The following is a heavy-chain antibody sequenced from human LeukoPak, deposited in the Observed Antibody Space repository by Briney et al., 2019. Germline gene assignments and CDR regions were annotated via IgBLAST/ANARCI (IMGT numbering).Heavy chain of an antibody. CDR1: GYTFTGYY. V-gene: IGHV1-2*02. Sequence: ASVKVSCKASGYTFTGYYMHWVRQAPGKGLEWMGWINPNSGGTNYAQKFQGRVTMTRDTSISTAYMELSRLRSDDTAVYYCARDSVAGTTVYSLDYWGQGTLVTVSS. D-gene: IGHD6-19*01. CDR3: ARDSVAGTTVYSLDY. CDR2: INPNSGGT. J-gene: IGHJ4*02.